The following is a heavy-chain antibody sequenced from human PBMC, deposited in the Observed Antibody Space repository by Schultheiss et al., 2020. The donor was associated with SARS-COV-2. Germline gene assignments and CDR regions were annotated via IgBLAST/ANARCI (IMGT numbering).Heavy chain of an antibody. CDR3: ARADDFLGPTHYYYYGMDV. D-gene: IGHD3-3*01. CDR2: IYYSGST. CDR1: GGSISSSNW. V-gene: IGHV4-4*02. Sequence: SETLSLTCAVSGGSISSSNWWSWFRQPPGKGLEWIGYIYYSGSTYYNPSLKSRVTISVDTSKNQFSLKLSSVTAADTAVYYCARADDFLGPTHYYYYGMDVWGQGTTVTVSS. J-gene: IGHJ6*02.